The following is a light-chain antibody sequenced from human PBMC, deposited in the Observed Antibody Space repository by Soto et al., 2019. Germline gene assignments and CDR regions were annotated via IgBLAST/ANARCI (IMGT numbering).Light chain of an antibody. CDR2: SNN. V-gene: IGLV1-44*01. CDR3: AAWDVSLVV. J-gene: IGLJ2*01. Sequence: QSVLTQPPSASGTPGQRVTISCSGSSSSIGTSTVTWYQQLPGTAPKLLIYSNNQRPSGVPDRFSGSKAVTSASLAISGLQSEDEADYYCAAWDVSLVVFGGGTQLTVL. CDR1: SSSIGTST.